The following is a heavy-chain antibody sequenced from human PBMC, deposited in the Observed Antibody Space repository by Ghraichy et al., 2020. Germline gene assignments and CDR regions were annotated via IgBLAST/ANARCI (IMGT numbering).Heavy chain of an antibody. CDR2: IYHSGST. D-gene: IGHD3-10*01. J-gene: IGHJ4*02. Sequence: SETLSLTCAVSGGSISSGGYSWSCIRQPPGKGLEWIGYIYHSGSTYYNPSLKSRVTISVDRSKNQFSLKLSSVTAADTAVYYCARGPRSGSYYPSYFDYWGQGIFVTVSS. CDR3: ARGPRSGSYYPSYFDY. V-gene: IGHV4-30-2*01. CDR1: GGSISSGGYS.